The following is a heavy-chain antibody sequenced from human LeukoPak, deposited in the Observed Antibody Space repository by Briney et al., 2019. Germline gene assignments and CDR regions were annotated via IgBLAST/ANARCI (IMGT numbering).Heavy chain of an antibody. J-gene: IGHJ5*02. V-gene: IGHV1-18*01. Sequence: ASVKVSCKASGYTFTSYGISWVRQAPGQGPEWMGWISAYNGNTNYAQKLQGRVTMTTDTSTSTAYMELRSPRSDDTAVYYCAREGPSIAARPINWFDPWGQGTLVTVSS. CDR2: ISAYNGNT. CDR1: GYTFTSYG. CDR3: AREGPSIAARPINWFDP. D-gene: IGHD6-6*01.